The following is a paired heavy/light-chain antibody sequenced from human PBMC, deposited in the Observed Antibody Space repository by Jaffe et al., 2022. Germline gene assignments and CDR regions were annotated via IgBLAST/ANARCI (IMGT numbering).Heavy chain of an antibody. CDR3: VRDSRWAFDY. CDR2: IRDDGTEK. J-gene: IGHJ4*02. D-gene: IGHD6-19*01. Sequence: EVQLVESGGGCLVQPGGSLRLSCAASGFTFSSYWMSWVRQAPGKGLQWVAKIRDDGTEKSYEESVKGRFTISRDNAKNSVDLEMNGLRAEDTAVYYCVRDSRWAFDYWGQGTLVTVSS. V-gene: IGHV3-7*01. CDR1: GFTFSSYW.
Light chain of an antibody. J-gene: IGLJ1*01. Sequence: QSALTQPASVSGSPGQSITIPCTGTSSDVGKYNYVSWYQQHPGKGPKLVIYEVTKRPSGVSNRFSGSKSGNTASLTISGLRAEDEADYYCCSDAGRGIYFFGTGTEVTVL. V-gene: IGLV2-23*02. CDR2: EVT. CDR1: SSDVGKYNY. CDR3: CSDAGRGIYF.